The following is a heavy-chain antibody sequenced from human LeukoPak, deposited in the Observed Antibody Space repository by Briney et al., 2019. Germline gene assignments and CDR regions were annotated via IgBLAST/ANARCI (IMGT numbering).Heavy chain of an antibody. CDR2: ISGSGGST. V-gene: IGHV3-23*01. Sequence: GGSLRLSCAASGFTFSSYAMSWVRQAPGKGLEWVSAISGSGGSTYYADSVKGRFTISRDNSKNTLYLQMNSLRAEDTAVYYCAKDGMGCSGGSCYLHYYYMDVWGKGTTVTVSS. CDR1: GFTFSSYA. D-gene: IGHD2-15*01. J-gene: IGHJ6*03. CDR3: AKDGMGCSGGSCYLHYYYMDV.